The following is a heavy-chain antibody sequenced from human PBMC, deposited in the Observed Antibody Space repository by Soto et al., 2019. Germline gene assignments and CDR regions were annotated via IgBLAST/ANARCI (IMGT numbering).Heavy chain of an antibody. J-gene: IGHJ6*03. CDR2: INWNGGST. CDR1: GFTFDDYG. D-gene: IGHD1-7*01. Sequence: EVQLVESGGGVVRPGGSLRLSCAASGFTFDDYGMSWVRQAPGKGLEWVSGINWNGGSTGYADSVKGRFTISRDNAKNSLYLQMNSLRGEDTALYHCGGVYGTSYYYYMDVWGKGTTVTVSS. V-gene: IGHV3-20*01. CDR3: GGVYGTSYYYYMDV.